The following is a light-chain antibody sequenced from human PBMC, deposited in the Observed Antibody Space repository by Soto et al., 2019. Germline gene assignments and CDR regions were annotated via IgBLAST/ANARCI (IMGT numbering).Light chain of an antibody. V-gene: IGLV1-40*01. J-gene: IGLJ1*01. Sequence: QSVLTQPPSVSGAPGQRVTISCTGSSSNIGAGYDVHWYQQRPGTAPKLLIFGNINRPSGVPDRFSGSKSGTSASLTITGLQAEDEGDYYCQSYDSTLSDRYVFGTGTKLTGL. CDR3: QSYDSTLSDRYV. CDR1: SSNIGAGYD. CDR2: GNI.